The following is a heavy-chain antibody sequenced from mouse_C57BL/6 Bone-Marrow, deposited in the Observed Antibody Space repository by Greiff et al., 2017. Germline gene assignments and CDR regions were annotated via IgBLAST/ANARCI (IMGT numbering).Heavy chain of an antibody. CDR2: IDPSDSYT. CDR1: GYTFTSYW. J-gene: IGHJ4*01. D-gene: IGHD2-12*01. CDR3: AGGSYSYAMDY. Sequence: QVQLQQPGAELVQPGASVKLSCKASGYTFTSYWMQWVKQRPGQVLEWIGEIDPSDSYTTYNQKLKGKATLTVDTSSSTAYMQLSSLTSEDSAVYYCAGGSYSYAMDYWGQGTSVTVSS. V-gene: IGHV1-50*01.